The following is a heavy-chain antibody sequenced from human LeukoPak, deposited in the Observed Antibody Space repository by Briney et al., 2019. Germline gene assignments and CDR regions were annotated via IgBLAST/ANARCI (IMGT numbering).Heavy chain of an antibody. D-gene: IGHD7-27*01. V-gene: IGHV5-51*01. J-gene: IGHJ3*02. Sequence: HGESLKISCKGSGYSFPSYWIGWVRQMAGKGLEWMGITYPGDSDTRYSPSFQGQVTISADKSITTAYLQWNSLKASDTAMYYCARQTGDNAFDIWGRGTMVTVSS. CDR3: ARQTGDNAFDI. CDR1: GYSFPSYW. CDR2: TYPGDSDT.